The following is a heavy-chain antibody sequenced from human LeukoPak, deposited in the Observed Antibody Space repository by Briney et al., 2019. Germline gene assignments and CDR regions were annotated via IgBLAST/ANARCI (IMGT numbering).Heavy chain of an antibody. D-gene: IGHD4-23*01. V-gene: IGHV4-59*01. CDR1: GGSISSYY. CDR3: ARGALRWSTYYYYYMDV. J-gene: IGHJ6*03. CDR2: IYYSGST. Sequence: PSETLSLTCTVSGGSISSYYWSWIRQPPGKGLEWIGYIYYSGSTNYNPSLKSRVTISVDTSKNQFSLKLSSVTAADTAVYYCARGALRWSTYYYYYMDVWGKGTTVTVSS.